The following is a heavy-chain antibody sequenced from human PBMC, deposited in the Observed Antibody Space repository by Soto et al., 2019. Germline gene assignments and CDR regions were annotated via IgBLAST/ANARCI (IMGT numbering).Heavy chain of an antibody. D-gene: IGHD3-22*01. V-gene: IGHV1-3*01. CDR2: INAGNGNT. Sequence: GASVKVSCKASGYTFTSYAMHWVRQAPGQRLEWMGWINAGNGNTKYSQKFQGRVTMTRDTSTSTVYMELSSLRSEDTAVYYCARDGYYYDSSGYYPWGYYYGMDVWGQGTTVTVSS. J-gene: IGHJ6*02. CDR1: GYTFTSYA. CDR3: ARDGYYYDSSGYYPWGYYYGMDV.